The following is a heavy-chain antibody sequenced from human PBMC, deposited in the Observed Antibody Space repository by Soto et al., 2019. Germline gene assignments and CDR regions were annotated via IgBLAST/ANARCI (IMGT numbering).Heavy chain of an antibody. CDR3: APLDTVTTSY. J-gene: IGHJ4*02. CDR2: ISSSSSYI. Sequence: EVQLVESGGGLVKPGGSLRLSCAASGFTFSSYSMNWVRQAPGKGLEWVSSISSSSSYIYYADSVKGRFTISRDNAKNSLYLQMNSLRAEDTAVYYCAPLDTVTTSYWGQGTLVIVSS. V-gene: IGHV3-21*01. D-gene: IGHD4-17*01. CDR1: GFTFSSYS.